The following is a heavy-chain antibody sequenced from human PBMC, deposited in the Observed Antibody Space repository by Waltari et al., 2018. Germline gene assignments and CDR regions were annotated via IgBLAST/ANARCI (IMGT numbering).Heavy chain of an antibody. D-gene: IGHD1-26*01. CDR3: ASLGWELKGWFDP. J-gene: IGHJ5*02. V-gene: IGHV4-59*11. CDR1: GGSIRSHY. CDR2: IYYRGST. Sequence: QVQLQESGPGLVKPSETLSLTCTVSGGSIRSHYWSWIRQPPGKGLEWIGYIYYRGSTNYNPSLKSRVTISVDTSKNQFSLKLSSVIAADTAVYYCASLGWELKGWFDPWGQGTLVTVSS.